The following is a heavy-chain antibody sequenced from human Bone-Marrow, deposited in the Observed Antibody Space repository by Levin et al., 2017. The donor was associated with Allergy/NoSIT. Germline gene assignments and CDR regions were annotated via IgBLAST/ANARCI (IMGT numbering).Heavy chain of an antibody. J-gene: IGHJ3*02. D-gene: IGHD4-11*01. CDR2: TRNKANIYTT. CDR3: ARDYNNYVDI. CDR1: GFTLSDHY. Sequence: PGESLKISCAASGFTLSDHYMEWVRQAPGKGLEWVGRTRNKANIYTTEYAASVKGRFTISRDDSKNSMYLQMNSLKTEDTAVYYCARDYNNYVDIWGQGTMVNVSS. V-gene: IGHV3-72*01.